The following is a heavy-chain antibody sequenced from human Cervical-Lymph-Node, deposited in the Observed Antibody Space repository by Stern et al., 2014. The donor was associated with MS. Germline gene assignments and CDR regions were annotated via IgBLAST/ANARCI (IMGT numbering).Heavy chain of an antibody. CDR3: ASAYSSSHYYFDY. D-gene: IGHD6-13*01. CDR1: GFSFSRYA. J-gene: IGHJ4*02. Sequence: QLVESGGGVVQPGRSLRLSCAASGFSFSRYAMHWVRQAPGKGLEWVALIWYDGSNPYYADSVTGRFTISRDNFKNTLYLQMNSLRAKDTAVYYCASAYSSSHYYFDYWGQGTLVTVSS. CDR2: IWYDGSNP. V-gene: IGHV3-33*01.